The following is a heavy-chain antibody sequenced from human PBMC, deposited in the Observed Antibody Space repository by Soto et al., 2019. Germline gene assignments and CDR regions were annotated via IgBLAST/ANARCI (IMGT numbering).Heavy chain of an antibody. V-gene: IGHV4-31*03. J-gene: IGHJ4*02. D-gene: IGHD3-3*01. Sequence: QVQLQESGPGLVKSSQTLSLTCTVSGGSISSGGSYWSWIRQRPGKGLEWIGYIFYSDSFYYTPSLKGRVVILADTPKTQFTLKLSSVTDADTAVYYCARAPETPPIFGVVRPYFFDFWGQGTLVTVSS. CDR2: IFYSDSF. CDR3: ARAPETPPIFGVVRPYFFDF. CDR1: GGSISSGGSY.